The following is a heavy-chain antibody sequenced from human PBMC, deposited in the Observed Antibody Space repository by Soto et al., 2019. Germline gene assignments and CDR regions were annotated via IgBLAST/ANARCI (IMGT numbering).Heavy chain of an antibody. J-gene: IGHJ4*02. CDR1: GFTCRRYA. D-gene: IGHD4-17*01. Sequence: GGSLRLSCAASGFTCRRYAMSWVRQAPGKGLEWVSTISGNGDTTYYKDCVKGRFTISRDNSKNTLYLQMNSLRAEDTAVYFCASFQIYDYGYDDDYWGQGTIVTVYS. V-gene: IGHV3-23*01. CDR2: ISGNGDTT. CDR3: ASFQIYDYGYDDDY.